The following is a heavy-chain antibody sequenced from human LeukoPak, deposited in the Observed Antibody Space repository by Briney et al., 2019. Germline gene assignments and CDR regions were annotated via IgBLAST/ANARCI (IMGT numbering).Heavy chain of an antibody. J-gene: IGHJ4*02. Sequence: GGSLTLSCAASGFSVSSNYMSWVRQAPGKGLDWVSSSYRGDSTYYADSVKGRFTISRDISKNTVYLQMNSLRAEDTAVYYCARDGPGNYDSSSFDYWGQGTLVTVSS. CDR3: ARDGPGNYDSSSFDY. D-gene: IGHD3-22*01. CDR2: SYRGDST. V-gene: IGHV3-53*01. CDR1: GFSVSSNY.